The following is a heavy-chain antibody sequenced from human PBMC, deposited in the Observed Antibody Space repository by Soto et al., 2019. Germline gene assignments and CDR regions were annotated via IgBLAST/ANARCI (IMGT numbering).Heavy chain of an antibody. V-gene: IGHV4-39*01. J-gene: IGHJ6*02. Sequence: PSETLSLTCTVSGGSISWSSYYWGWIRQPPGKGLEWIGSIYYSGSTYYNPSLKSRVTISVDTSKNQFSLKLSSVTAADTAVYYCTHGVDSSGYYYYYGMDVWGQGTTVTV. D-gene: IGHD6-25*01. CDR1: GGSISWSSYY. CDR2: IYYSGST. CDR3: THGVDSSGYYYYYGMDV.